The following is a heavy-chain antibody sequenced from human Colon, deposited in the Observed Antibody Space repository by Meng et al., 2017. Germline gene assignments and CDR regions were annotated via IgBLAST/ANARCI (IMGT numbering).Heavy chain of an antibody. CDR1: GDSIRSSNW. D-gene: IGHD2/OR15-2a*01. J-gene: IGHJ4*02. V-gene: IGHV4-4*02. CDR3: ARVIYASGNMAHLDY. Sequence: VQVEEAGPGLVKPSGTLSLTCAVSGDSIRSSNWWSWVRQPPGRGLEWIGEVYHSGSTNYNPSLKNRVTMTVDKSKNEFSLTLSSVTAADTAFYYCARVIYASGNMAHLDYWGPGTLVTVSS. CDR2: VYHSGST.